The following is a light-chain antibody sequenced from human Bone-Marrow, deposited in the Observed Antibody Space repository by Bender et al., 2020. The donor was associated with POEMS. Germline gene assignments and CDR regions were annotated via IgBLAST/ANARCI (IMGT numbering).Light chain of an antibody. Sequence: QSALTQPASVSGSLGQSITISCTGTWSNICAFSYVSWYQQHPGKAPKLLIYAVTNRPSGVSNRFSGSKSDTTASLTISGLQAEDEAEYHCGSYSRISLMVFGGGTRLTVL. J-gene: IGLJ3*02. CDR3: GSYSRISLMV. CDR2: AVT. V-gene: IGLV2-14*01. CDR1: WSNICAFSY.